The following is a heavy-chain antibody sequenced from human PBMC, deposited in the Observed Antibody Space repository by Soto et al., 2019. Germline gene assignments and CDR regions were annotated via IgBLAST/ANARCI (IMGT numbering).Heavy chain of an antibody. CDR1: GFIFSNYA. CDR3: VGP. Sequence: GESLRLSCAPSGFIFSNYAMSWVRQARGKGLEWVSAISGSGADTYYTESVKGRFTISRDNFKNTLYLQMNSLRAADTAVYLRVGPWGQGTLVTVSS. V-gene: IGHV3-23*01. J-gene: IGHJ5*02. CDR2: ISGSGADT.